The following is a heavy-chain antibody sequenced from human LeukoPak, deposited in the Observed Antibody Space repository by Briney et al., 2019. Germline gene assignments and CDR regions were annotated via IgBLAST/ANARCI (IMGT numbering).Heavy chain of an antibody. D-gene: IGHD2-2*01. V-gene: IGHV4-34*01. CDR3: ARVSAAMVSYDY. J-gene: IGHJ4*02. Sequence: SETLSLTCAVYGGSFSGYYWSWIRQPPGKGLEWIGEINHSGSTNYNPSLKSRVTISVDPSKNQFSLELSSVTAADTAVYYCARVSAAMVSYDYWGQGTLVTVST. CDR2: INHSGST. CDR1: GGSFSGYY.